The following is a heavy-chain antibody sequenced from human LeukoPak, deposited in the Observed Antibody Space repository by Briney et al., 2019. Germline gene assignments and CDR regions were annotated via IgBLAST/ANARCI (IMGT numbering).Heavy chain of an antibody. V-gene: IGHV1-46*01. Sequence: ASVKVSCKASGYTFTCYYMHWVRQAPGQGLEWMGIINPSGGSTSYAQKFQGRVTMTRDTSTSTVYMELSSLRSEDTAVYYCARSPDYYYDSSGYVDYWGQGTLVTVSS. CDR3: ARSPDYYYDSSGYVDY. CDR1: GYTFTCYY. J-gene: IGHJ4*02. CDR2: INPSGGST. D-gene: IGHD3-22*01.